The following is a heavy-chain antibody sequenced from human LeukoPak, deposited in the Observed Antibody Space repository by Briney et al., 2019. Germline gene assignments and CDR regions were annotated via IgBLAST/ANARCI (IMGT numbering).Heavy chain of an antibody. CDR3: ARDRKPGGFGEFDAFDI. Sequence: ASVKVSCKASGYTFTSYDINWVRQATGQGLEWMGWMNPNSGNTGYAQKFQGRVTITRNTSISTAYMELSSLRAEDTAVYYCARDRKPGGFGEFDAFDIWGQGTMVTVSS. V-gene: IGHV1-8*03. CDR1: GYTFTSYD. D-gene: IGHD3-10*01. J-gene: IGHJ3*02. CDR2: MNPNSGNT.